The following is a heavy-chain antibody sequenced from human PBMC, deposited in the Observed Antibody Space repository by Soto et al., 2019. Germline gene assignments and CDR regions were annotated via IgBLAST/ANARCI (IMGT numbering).Heavy chain of an antibody. D-gene: IGHD6-19*01. Sequence: VQLAESGGGLIQPGGSLRLSCATSGFTFSRYWIHWVRQAPGEGLVWVSRISGDGVHTDYAESVKGRFTVSRDIAKSTGYLQMNSLRVDDTAVYYCGKERRGSGWSVCNFWGQGTLVTVSS. CDR1: GFTFSRYW. CDR2: ISGDGVHT. J-gene: IGHJ4*02. CDR3: GKERRGSGWSVCNF. V-gene: IGHV3-74*01.